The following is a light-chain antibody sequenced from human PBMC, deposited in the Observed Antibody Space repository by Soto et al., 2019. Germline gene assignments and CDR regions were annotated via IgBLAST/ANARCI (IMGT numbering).Light chain of an antibody. CDR1: QSISGN. CDR2: HTS. Sequence: EIVMTQSPATLSVSPGESATLSCRASQSISGNLAWYQQKPGLSPRLLIYHTSTRATGVPARFSGSGSGTEFSLTISSLQSEDFAVYYCQRYDNGSLNCGGGTKVDIK. V-gene: IGKV3-15*01. CDR3: QRYDNGSLN. J-gene: IGKJ4*01.